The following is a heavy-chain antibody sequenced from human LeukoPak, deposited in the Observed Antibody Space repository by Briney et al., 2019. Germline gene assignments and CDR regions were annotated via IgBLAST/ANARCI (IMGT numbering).Heavy chain of an antibody. Sequence: GGSLRLSCAASGFTVSSNYMSWVRQAPGKGLEWVSVIYSGGSTYYADSVKGRFTISRDNSKNTLYLQMNSLRAEDTAVYYCARNFLGIYCSGGSCYDYWGQGTLVTVSS. V-gene: IGHV3-53*01. J-gene: IGHJ4*02. CDR3: ARNFLGIYCSGGSCYDY. D-gene: IGHD2-15*01. CDR2: IYSGGST. CDR1: GFTVSSNY.